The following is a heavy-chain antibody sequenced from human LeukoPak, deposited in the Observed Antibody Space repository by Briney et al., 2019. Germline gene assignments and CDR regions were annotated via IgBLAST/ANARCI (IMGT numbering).Heavy chain of an antibody. CDR1: GFTFSSYD. Sequence: GRSLRLSCAASGFTFSSYDTHWVRQAPGKGLEWVAVISYDGNDKHYADSVKGRFTISRDNSKNTLYLQMNSLRVEDTAVYYCAKDQYDYVRGEFDYWGQGTLVTVSS. D-gene: IGHD3-16*01. CDR2: ISYDGNDK. J-gene: IGHJ4*02. CDR3: AKDQYDYVRGEFDY. V-gene: IGHV3-30*18.